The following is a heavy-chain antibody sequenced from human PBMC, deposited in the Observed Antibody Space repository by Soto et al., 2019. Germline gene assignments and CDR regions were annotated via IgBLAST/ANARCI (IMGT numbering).Heavy chain of an antibody. CDR2: MTSDMKTI. CDR3: ARSVEGHFDY. D-gene: IGHD6-19*01. CDR1: GFTFSVYS. J-gene: IGHJ4*02. V-gene: IGHV3-48*02. Sequence: EVQLVDSGGGLVQPGGSLRLSCAASGFTFSVYSMNWIRQAPGKGLQWVSYMTSDMKTIHYADSVQGRFTISRDNAKKLVYLQMTSLRDEDTAVYYCARSVEGHFDYWGQGALVTVSS.